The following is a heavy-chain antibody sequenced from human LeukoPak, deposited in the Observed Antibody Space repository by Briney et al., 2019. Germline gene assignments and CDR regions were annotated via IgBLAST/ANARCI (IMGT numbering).Heavy chain of an antibody. Sequence: SETLSLTCTVSGGSISSYYWGWIRQPPGKGLEWIGSIYYSGSTYYNPSLKSRVTISVGTSKNQFSLKLSSVTAADTAVYYCARLDDILTGYLFDYWGQGTLVTVSS. J-gene: IGHJ4*02. CDR2: IYYSGST. D-gene: IGHD3-9*01. CDR3: ARLDDILTGYLFDY. CDR1: GGSISSYY. V-gene: IGHV4-39*01.